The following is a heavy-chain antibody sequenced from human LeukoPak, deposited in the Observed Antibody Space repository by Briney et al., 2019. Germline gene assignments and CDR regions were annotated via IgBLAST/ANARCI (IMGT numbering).Heavy chain of an antibody. D-gene: IGHD6-19*01. Sequence: XAXGXXXEWVSYISSSGSTIYYADSVKGRFTISRDNAKNTLYLQMNSLRADDTAVYYCARGSTIYAVALFDCWGQGTLXTV. V-gene: IGHV3-48*03. J-gene: IGHJ4*02. CDR2: ISSSGSTI. CDR3: ARGSTIYAVALFDC.